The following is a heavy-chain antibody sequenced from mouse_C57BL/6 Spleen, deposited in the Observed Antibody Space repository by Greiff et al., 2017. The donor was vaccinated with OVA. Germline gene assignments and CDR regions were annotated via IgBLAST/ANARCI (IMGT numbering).Heavy chain of an antibody. CDR2: IHPNSGST. CDR1: GYTFTSYW. CDR3: ARWDGYYYFDY. Sequence: VKLQQSGAELVKPGASVKLSCKASGYTFTSYWMHWVKQRPGQGLEWIGMIHPNSGSTNYNEKFKSKATLTVDKSSSTAYMQLSSLTSEDSAVYYCARWDGYYYFDYWGQGTTLTVAS. V-gene: IGHV1-64*01. D-gene: IGHD2-3*01. J-gene: IGHJ2*01.